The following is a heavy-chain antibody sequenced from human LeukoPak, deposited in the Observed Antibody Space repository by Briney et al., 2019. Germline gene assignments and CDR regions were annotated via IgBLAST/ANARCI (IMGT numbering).Heavy chain of an antibody. J-gene: IGHJ4*02. CDR1: GGSFSGYY. V-gene: IGHV4-34*01. CDR3: ARYSSSLAHDY. D-gene: IGHD6-6*01. Sequence: SETLSLTCAVYGGSFSGYYWSWIRQPPGKGLEWIGEINHSGSTNYNPSLKSRVTMSVDTSKNQFSLKLSSVTAADTAVYYCARYSSSLAHDYWGQGTLVTVSS. CDR2: INHSGST.